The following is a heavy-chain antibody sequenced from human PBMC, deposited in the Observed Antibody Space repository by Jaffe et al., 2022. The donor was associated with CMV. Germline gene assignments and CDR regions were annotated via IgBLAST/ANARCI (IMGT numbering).Heavy chain of an antibody. Sequence: QLQLQESGPGLVKPSETLSLTCTVSGGSSSSSTYYWGWIRQPPGKGLEWIGNIYYSGNTFYNPSLKSRVTISVDTSKNQFSLKLSSVTAADTAVYYCVTISGDPYHFDYWGQGTLVTVSS. J-gene: IGHJ4*02. D-gene: IGHD2-21*02. V-gene: IGHV4-39*01. CDR2: IYYSGNT. CDR3: VTISGDPYHFDY. CDR1: GGSSSSSTYY.